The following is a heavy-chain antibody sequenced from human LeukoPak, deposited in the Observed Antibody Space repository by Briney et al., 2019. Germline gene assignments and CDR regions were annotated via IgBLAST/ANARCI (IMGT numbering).Heavy chain of an antibody. Sequence: GGSLRLSCAASGFTFSSHWMSWVRQAPLKGLEWVANIKQDGSDKYYVDSVKGRFTISQDNAKNSLYLQMNSLRADDTAVYYCARYGCTGGSCFDYWGQGTLVTDSS. V-gene: IGHV3-7*01. D-gene: IGHD2-8*02. J-gene: IGHJ4*03. CDR3: ARYGCTGGSCFDY. CDR1: GFTFSSHW. CDR2: IKQDGSDK.